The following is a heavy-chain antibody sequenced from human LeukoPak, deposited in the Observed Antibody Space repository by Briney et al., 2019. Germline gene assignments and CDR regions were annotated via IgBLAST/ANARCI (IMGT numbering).Heavy chain of an antibody. CDR1: GYTFTSYG. J-gene: IGHJ4*02. D-gene: IGHD3-22*01. V-gene: IGHV1-69*13. CDR3: ARAHYYDSSGYFDY. CDR2: IIPIFGTA. Sequence: HWASVKVSCMASGYTFTSYGISWVRQAPGQGLEWMGGIIPIFGTANYAQKFQGRVTITADESTSTAYMELSSLRSEDTAVYYCARAHYYDSSGYFDYWGQGTLVTVSS.